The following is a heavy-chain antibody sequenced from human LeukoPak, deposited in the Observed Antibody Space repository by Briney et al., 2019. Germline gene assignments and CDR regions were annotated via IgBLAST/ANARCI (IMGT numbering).Heavy chain of an antibody. Sequence: PSETLSLTCTVSGGSISSYYWSWLRQPPGQGLEWIGYIYYSGSTNYNPSLKSRVTISVDTSKTQFSLKLSSVTAADTAVYYCARHYITGTTSLYYFDYWGRGTLVTVSS. CDR1: GGSISSYY. V-gene: IGHV4-59*08. D-gene: IGHD1-7*01. CDR3: ARHYITGTTSLYYFDY. CDR2: IYYSGST. J-gene: IGHJ4*02.